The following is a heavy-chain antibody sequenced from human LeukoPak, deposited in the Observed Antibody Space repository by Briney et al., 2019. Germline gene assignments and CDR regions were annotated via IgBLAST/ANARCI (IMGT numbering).Heavy chain of an antibody. Sequence: SETLSLTCAVYGGSFSGYYWSWIRQPPGKGLEWIGEINHSGSTNYNPSLKSRVTISVDTSKNQFSLKLSSVTAADTAVYYCARRARYDFWSGYYKGYYYYMDVWGKGATVTVSS. V-gene: IGHV4-34*01. D-gene: IGHD3-3*01. CDR3: ARRARYDFWSGYYKGYYYYMDV. CDR1: GGSFSGYY. J-gene: IGHJ6*03. CDR2: INHSGST.